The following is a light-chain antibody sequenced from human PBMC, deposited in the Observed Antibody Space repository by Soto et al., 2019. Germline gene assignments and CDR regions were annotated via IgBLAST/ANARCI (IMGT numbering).Light chain of an antibody. J-gene: IGKJ3*01. Sequence: AIRMTQSPSSFSASTGDRVTITCRASQGISSYLAWYQQKPGKAPKLLIYAASTLQSGVPSRFSGSGSGTDFTLTISSLQSDDFATYYCQQYYSYSCTFGPGTKVDIK. CDR3: QQYYSYSCT. CDR2: AAS. V-gene: IGKV1-8*01. CDR1: QGISSY.